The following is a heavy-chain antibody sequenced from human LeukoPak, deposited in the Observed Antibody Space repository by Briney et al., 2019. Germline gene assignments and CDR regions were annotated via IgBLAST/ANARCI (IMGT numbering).Heavy chain of an antibody. Sequence: GGSLRLSCAASGFTFSDYYMSWIRQAPGKGLEWVSYIRSSGSTIYYADSVKGRFTISRDNAKNSLYLQMNSLRAEDTAVYYCARVRRCSSTSCQYYYYYMDVWGKGTTVTVSS. J-gene: IGHJ6*03. CDR3: ARVRRCSSTSCQYYYYYMDV. D-gene: IGHD2-2*01. CDR2: IRSSGSTI. CDR1: GFTFSDYY. V-gene: IGHV3-11*01.